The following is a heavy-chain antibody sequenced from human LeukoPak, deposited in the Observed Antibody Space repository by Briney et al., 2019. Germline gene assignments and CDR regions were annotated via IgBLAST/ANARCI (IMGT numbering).Heavy chain of an antibody. CDR3: ARESMVRGVITPLDY. J-gene: IGHJ4*02. V-gene: IGHV3-7*03. CDR2: IKQDGSEK. Sequence: GGSLRLSCAASRFTFSSYWMSWVRQAPGKGLEWVANIKQDGSEKYYVDSVKGRFTISRDNAKNSLYLQMNSLRAEDTAVYYCARESMVRGVITPLDYWGQGTLVTVSS. CDR1: RFTFSSYW. D-gene: IGHD3-10*01.